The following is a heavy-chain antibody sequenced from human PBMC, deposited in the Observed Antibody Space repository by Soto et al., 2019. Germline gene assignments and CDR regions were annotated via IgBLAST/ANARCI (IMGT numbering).Heavy chain of an antibody. Sequence: SETLSLTCAVYGGSFSGYYWSWIRQPPGKGLEWIGEINHSGSTNYNPSLKSRVTISVDTSKNQFSLKLSSVTAADTAVYYCASSGYDERFFDYWGQGTLVTVSS. J-gene: IGHJ4*02. CDR1: GGSFSGYY. CDR2: INHSGST. V-gene: IGHV4-34*01. CDR3: ASSGYDERFFDY. D-gene: IGHD5-12*01.